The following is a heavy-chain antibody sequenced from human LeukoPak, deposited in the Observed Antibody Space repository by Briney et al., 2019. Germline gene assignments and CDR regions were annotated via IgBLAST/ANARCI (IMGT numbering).Heavy chain of an antibody. J-gene: IGHJ4*02. CDR1: GFTFSSYA. CDR3: AKDWEAYCGGDCYFDY. Sequence: GGSLRLSCAASGFTFSSYAMSWVRQAPGKGLEWVSTISGRGGRTYYADSVKGRFTISRDNSKNTLYLQMNSLRAEDTAVYYCAKDWEAYCGGDCYFDYWGQGTLVTVSS. D-gene: IGHD2-21*02. V-gene: IGHV3-23*01. CDR2: ISGRGGRT.